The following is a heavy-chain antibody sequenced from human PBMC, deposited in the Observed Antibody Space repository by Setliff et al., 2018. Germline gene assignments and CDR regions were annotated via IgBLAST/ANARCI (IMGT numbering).Heavy chain of an antibody. CDR2: ISSNSYYI. CDR3: VRDGGILTGTTGDY. V-gene: IGHV3-21*01. Sequence: PGGSLSLSCAVSGFTFSTYTMNWVRQAPGKGLEWVSSISSNSYYIYYADSVKGRFTISRDNAKNSLSLQLNNLRAEDTAVYYCVRDGGILTGTTGDYWGQGSLVTVSS. D-gene: IGHD1-7*01. CDR1: GFTFSTYT. J-gene: IGHJ4*02.